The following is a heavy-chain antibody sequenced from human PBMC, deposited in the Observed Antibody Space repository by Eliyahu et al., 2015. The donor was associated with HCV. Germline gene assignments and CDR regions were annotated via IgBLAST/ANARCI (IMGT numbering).Heavy chain of an antibody. Sequence: QVQLQESGPGLVKPSETLSLTCTVXGGSISSYYWSWXRQPPGKGLEWIGYLYYSGXTNYNPSLKSRVTISVDTSKNQFSLKLSSLTAADTAVYYCARADDYGDYGYFDYWGQGTLVTVSS. D-gene: IGHD4-17*01. V-gene: IGHV4-59*01. J-gene: IGHJ4*02. CDR3: ARADDYGDYGYFDY. CDR2: LYYSGXT. CDR1: GGSISSYY.